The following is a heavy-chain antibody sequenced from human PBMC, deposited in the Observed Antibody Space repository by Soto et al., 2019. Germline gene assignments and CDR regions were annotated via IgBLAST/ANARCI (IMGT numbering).Heavy chain of an antibody. CDR2: INAGNGNT. D-gene: IGHD2-21*02. J-gene: IGHJ3*02. V-gene: IGHV1-3*01. Sequence: ASVKVSCKASGYTFTSYAMHWVRQAPGQRLEWMGWINAGNGNTKYSQKFQGRVTITRDTSASTAYMELSSLRSEDTAVYYCARVVGGLYCGGDCYSGAFDIWGQGTMVTVSS. CDR1: GYTFTSYA. CDR3: ARVVGGLYCGGDCYSGAFDI.